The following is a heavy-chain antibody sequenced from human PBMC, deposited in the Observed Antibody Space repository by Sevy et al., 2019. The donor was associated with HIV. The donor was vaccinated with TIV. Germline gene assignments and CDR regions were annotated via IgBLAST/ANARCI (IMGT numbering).Heavy chain of an antibody. J-gene: IGHJ4*02. D-gene: IGHD2-21*02. CDR1: GYSFTGYY. V-gene: IGHV1-46*01. Sequence: ASVKVSCKASGYSFTGYYMHWVRQAPGQGLEWMGIINPSGGSTSYAQKFQGRVTMTRDKSTGTVYMELSSLTSEDTAVYYCARSIVVVTSIPGAERGGPSDYWGQGTLVTVSS. CDR3: ARSIVVVTSIPGAERGGPSDY. CDR2: INPSGGST.